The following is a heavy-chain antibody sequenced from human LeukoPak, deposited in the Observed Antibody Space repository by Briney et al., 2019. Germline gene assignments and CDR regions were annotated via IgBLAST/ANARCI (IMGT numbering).Heavy chain of an antibody. Sequence: GGSLRLSCAASGFTFSSYAMSWVRQAPGKGLEWVSAISGSGGSTYYADSVKGRFIISRDNSKNTLYLQMNSLRAEDTAVYYCAKDWGRITMVRGVIGDFDYWGQGTLVTVSS. V-gene: IGHV3-23*01. CDR1: GFTFSSYA. CDR3: AKDWGRITMVRGVIGDFDY. J-gene: IGHJ4*02. D-gene: IGHD3-10*01. CDR2: ISGSGGST.